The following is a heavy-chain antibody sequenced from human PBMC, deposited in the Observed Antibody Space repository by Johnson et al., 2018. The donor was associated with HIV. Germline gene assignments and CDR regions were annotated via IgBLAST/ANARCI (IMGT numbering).Heavy chain of an antibody. V-gene: IGHV3-30*14. D-gene: IGHD3-22*01. Sequence: QMLLVESGGGVVQPGRSLRLSCVVSGFTFSSYTMHWVRQAPGKGLEWVAVISHDGRNQKYADSVKGRFTISRDHSKKTLFLQMNSLRPEDTALYYCASPQSGVEPDYYDSSGYFRNDALDFWGQGTMVTVSS. J-gene: IGHJ3*01. CDR1: GFTFSSYT. CDR3: ASPQSGVEPDYYDSSGYFRNDALDF. CDR2: ISHDGRNQ.